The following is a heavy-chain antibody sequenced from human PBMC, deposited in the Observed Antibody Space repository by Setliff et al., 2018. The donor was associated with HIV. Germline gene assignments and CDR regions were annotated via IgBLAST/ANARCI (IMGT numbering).Heavy chain of an antibody. V-gene: IGHV4-61*09. Sequence: SETLSLTCSVFGGSISSGNFYWSWIRQSAGKGLEWIGHIDPSGSTNYNPSLKSRVTISVDTSKNQFSLKLSSVTAADTAVYYCAGLTGTDFDYWGQGTLVTVSS. CDR3: AGLTGTDFDY. CDR1: GGSISSGNFY. D-gene: IGHD1-20*01. CDR2: IDPSGST. J-gene: IGHJ4*02.